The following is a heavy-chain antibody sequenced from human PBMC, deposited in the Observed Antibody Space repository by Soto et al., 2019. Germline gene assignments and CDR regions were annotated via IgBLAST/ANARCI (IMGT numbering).Heavy chain of an antibody. V-gene: IGHV3-7*01. CDR1: GFTFSSYW. CDR2: IKQDESEK. CDR3: ARETCSSTSCYFNWFDP. Sequence: PGGSLRLSCAASGFTFSSYWMSWVRQAPGKGLEWVATIKQDESEKYYADSVKGRFTISRDNSKNTLYLQMNSLRAEDTAVYYCARETCSSTSCYFNWFDPWGQGTLVTVSS. D-gene: IGHD2-2*01. J-gene: IGHJ5*02.